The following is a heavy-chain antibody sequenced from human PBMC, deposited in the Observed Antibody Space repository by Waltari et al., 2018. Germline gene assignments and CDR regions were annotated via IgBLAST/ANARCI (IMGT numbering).Heavy chain of an antibody. Sequence: QVQLQESGPGLVKPSQTLSLTCTVSGGSISSGRYYWSWIRQPAGKGLEWIGRIYTSGSTNYNPSLKSRVTISVDTSKNQFSLKLSSVTAADTAVYYCAREAQWLVYDYWGQGTLVTVSS. CDR3: AREAQWLVYDY. D-gene: IGHD6-19*01. J-gene: IGHJ4*02. V-gene: IGHV4-61*02. CDR1: GGSISSGRYY. CDR2: IYTSGST.